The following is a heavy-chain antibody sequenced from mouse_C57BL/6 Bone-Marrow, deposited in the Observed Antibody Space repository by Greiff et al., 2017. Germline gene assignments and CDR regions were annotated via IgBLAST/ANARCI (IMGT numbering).Heavy chain of an antibody. Sequence: VQLQQSGAELVRPGASVKLSCTASGFNIKDDYMHWVNQRPEQGLEWIGWIDPENGDTEYASKFQGKATITADTSSNTAYLQLSSLTSEDTAVYYCTTVYYYGSSPYYFDYWGQGTTLTVSS. CDR2: IDPENGDT. CDR3: TTVYYYGSSPYYFDY. CDR1: GFNIKDDY. J-gene: IGHJ2*01. D-gene: IGHD1-1*01. V-gene: IGHV14-4*01.